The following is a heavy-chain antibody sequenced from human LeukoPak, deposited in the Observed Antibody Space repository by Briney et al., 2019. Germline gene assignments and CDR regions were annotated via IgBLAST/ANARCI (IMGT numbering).Heavy chain of an antibody. D-gene: IGHD3-22*01. CDR2: IIPIFGTA. CDR1: GGTSSSYA. CDR3: ARAELYYYDSSGYPHYYGMDV. V-gene: IGHV1-69*13. J-gene: IGHJ6*02. Sequence: SVKVSCKASGGTSSSYAISWVRQAPGRGLEWMGGIIPIFGTANYAQKFQGRVTITADESTSTAYMELSSLRSEDTAVYYCARAELYYYDSSGYPHYYGMDVWGQGTTVTVSS.